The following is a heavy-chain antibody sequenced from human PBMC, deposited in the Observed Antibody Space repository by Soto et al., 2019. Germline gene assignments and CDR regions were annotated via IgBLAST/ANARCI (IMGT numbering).Heavy chain of an antibody. V-gene: IGHV4-4*07. J-gene: IGHJ6*02. CDR1: GGSISSYY. CDR2: IYTSGST. Sequence: SQTLSLTCTVPGGSISSYYWSWIRQPAGKGLEWIGRIYTSGSTNYNPSLKSRVTMSVDTSKNQFSLKLSSVTAADTAVYYCARAVTYYDFWSGYYRTHGMDVWGQGTTVTVSS. D-gene: IGHD3-3*01. CDR3: ARAVTYYDFWSGYYRTHGMDV.